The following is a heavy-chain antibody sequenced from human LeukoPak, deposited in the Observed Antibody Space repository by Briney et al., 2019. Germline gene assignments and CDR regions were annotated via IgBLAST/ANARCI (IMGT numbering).Heavy chain of an antibody. Sequence: GGSLRLSCAASGFTLSSYSMNWAPQARGKGLEWGSSISSSSSYIYYADSVKGRFTISRDNAKNSLYLQMNSLRAEDTAVYYCARDWPTIATAGTIPEYFQHWGQGTLVTVSS. CDR2: ISSSSSYI. CDR3: ARDWPTIATAGTIPEYFQH. V-gene: IGHV3-21*01. D-gene: IGHD6-13*01. J-gene: IGHJ1*01. CDR1: GFTLSSYS.